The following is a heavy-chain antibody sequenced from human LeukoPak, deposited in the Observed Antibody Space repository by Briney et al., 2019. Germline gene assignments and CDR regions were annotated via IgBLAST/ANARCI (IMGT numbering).Heavy chain of an antibody. CDR2: INHSGST. D-gene: IGHD1-26*01. J-gene: IGHJ4*02. V-gene: IGHV4-34*01. CDR1: GGSFSGYY. Sequence: PSETLSLTCAVYGGSFSGYYWSWIRQPPGKGLEWIGEINHSGSTNCNPSLKSRVTISVDTSKNRFSLKLSSVTAADTAVYYCAASLLVGLLRIDYWGQGTLVTVSS. CDR3: AASLLVGLLRIDY.